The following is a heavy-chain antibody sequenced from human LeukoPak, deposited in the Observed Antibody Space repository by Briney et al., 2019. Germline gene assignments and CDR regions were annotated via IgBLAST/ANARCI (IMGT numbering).Heavy chain of an antibody. J-gene: IGHJ6*02. V-gene: IGHV1-46*01. CDR2: INPSGGST. Sequence: ASVKVSCKASGYTFTSYYMHWVRQAPGQGLEWMGIINPSGGSTSYAQKFQGRVTMTRDTSTSTVYMELRSLRSDDTAVYYCARDRPWIQLWNELNYYYGMDVWGQGTTVTVSS. CDR1: GYTFTSYY. D-gene: IGHD5-18*01. CDR3: ARDRPWIQLWNELNYYYGMDV.